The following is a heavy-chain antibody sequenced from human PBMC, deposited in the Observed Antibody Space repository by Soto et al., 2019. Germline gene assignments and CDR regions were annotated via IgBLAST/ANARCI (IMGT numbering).Heavy chain of an antibody. V-gene: IGHV1-69*13. Sequence: SVKVSCKXSGGTFSSYAISWVRQAPGQGLEWMGGIIPIFGTANYAQKFQGRVTITADESTSTAYMELSSLRSEDTAVYYCARDRGYSGYDLDYFDYWGQGTLVTVSS. CDR1: GGTFSSYA. D-gene: IGHD5-12*01. J-gene: IGHJ4*02. CDR2: IIPIFGTA. CDR3: ARDRGYSGYDLDYFDY.